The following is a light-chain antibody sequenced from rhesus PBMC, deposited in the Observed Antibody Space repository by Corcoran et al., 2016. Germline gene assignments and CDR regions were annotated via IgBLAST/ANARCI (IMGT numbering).Light chain of an antibody. CDR3: MQAVRSPWT. J-gene: IGKJ1*01. Sequence: EIVMIQTPLSLPVILGEPASISCRTSQSLVYSDGKTSLYWYLQKPGQSPQLQMYLASKRAPGVPEKVSGSGSGMDVTLKISRVEAEDVGVYYCMQAVRSPWTFGQGTKVEIK. CDR1: QSLVYSDGKTS. CDR2: LAS. V-gene: IGKV2-82*03.